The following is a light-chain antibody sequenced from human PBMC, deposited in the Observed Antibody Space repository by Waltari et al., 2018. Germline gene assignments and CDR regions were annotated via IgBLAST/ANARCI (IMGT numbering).Light chain of an antibody. CDR3: NSGDSSAFRWV. J-gene: IGLJ3*02. Sequence: SSELTQGPPVSVALGQTVRITCQGDSVRNHYASWYQQKPGQAPILVIYDKHNRPSGIPDRCSGSSSGDTASLTITGARAEDEADYYCNSGDSSAFRWVFGAGTRLTVL. V-gene: IGLV3-19*01. CDR1: SVRNHY. CDR2: DKH.